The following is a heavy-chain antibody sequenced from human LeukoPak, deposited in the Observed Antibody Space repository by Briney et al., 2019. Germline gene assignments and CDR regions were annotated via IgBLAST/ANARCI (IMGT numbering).Heavy chain of an antibody. CDR2: IYYSGNS. V-gene: IGHV4-31*11. CDR1: GGSISRGDSY. CDR3: GREETFGAVYD. Sequence: SQTLSLTCGLSGGSISRGDSYWSWIRQHPGEGLEWIGSIYYSGNSYYNPSLKSRATISIDTSKNHFSLKLSSVTAADTAVYYCGREETFGAVYDWGQGTLVTVSS. D-gene: IGHD3-16*01. J-gene: IGHJ1*01.